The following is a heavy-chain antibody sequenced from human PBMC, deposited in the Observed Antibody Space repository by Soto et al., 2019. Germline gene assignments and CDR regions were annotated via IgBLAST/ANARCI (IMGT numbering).Heavy chain of an antibody. V-gene: IGHV3-21*01. CDR2: ISSSSSYI. J-gene: IGHJ6*02. CDR3: AREQNSGYDYYYYYGMDV. CDR1: GFTFSSYS. D-gene: IGHD5-12*01. Sequence: GGSLRLSCAASGFTFSSYSMNWVRQAPGKGLEWVSSISSSSSYIYYADSVKGRFTISRDNAKNSLYLQMNSLRAEDTAVYYCAREQNSGYDYYYYYGMDVWGQGTTVTVSS.